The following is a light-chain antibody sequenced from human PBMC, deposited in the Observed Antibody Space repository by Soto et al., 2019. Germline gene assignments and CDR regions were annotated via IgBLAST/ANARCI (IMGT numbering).Light chain of an antibody. CDR3: LVWDSSVNHWV. Sequence: QSVLTQPPSASGIPGQRVTISCSGDSSNIGRNGVSWYRQFPGTAPKVLIYETNQRPAGVPDRFSGSKSGTSASLAVSALQSEDEADYICLVWDSSVNHWVFGGGTKLTVL. V-gene: IGLV1-44*01. J-gene: IGLJ3*02. CDR2: ETN. CDR1: SSNIGRNG.